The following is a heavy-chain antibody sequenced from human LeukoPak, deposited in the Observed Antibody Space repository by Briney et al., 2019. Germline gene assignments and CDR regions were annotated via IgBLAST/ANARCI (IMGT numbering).Heavy chain of an antibody. Sequence: GGSLRLSCAASGFTFSSYSMNWVRQAPGKGLEWVSSISSSSSYIYYADSVKGRFTISRDNAKNSLYLQMNSLRAEGTAVYYCARVSPREIVGATYYYYYGMDVWGQGTTVTVSS. CDR3: ARVSPREIVGATYYYYYGMDV. CDR1: GFTFSSYS. D-gene: IGHD1-26*01. V-gene: IGHV3-21*01. CDR2: ISSSSSYI. J-gene: IGHJ6*02.